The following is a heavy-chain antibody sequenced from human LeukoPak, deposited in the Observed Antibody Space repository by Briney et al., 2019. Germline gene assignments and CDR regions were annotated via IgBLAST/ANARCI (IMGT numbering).Heavy chain of an antibody. V-gene: IGHV3-30*02. D-gene: IGHD3-3*01. CDR3: AKLHDFWSGYFDY. J-gene: IGHJ4*02. CDR1: GFTFSSYG. Sequence: GGSLRLSCAASGFTFSSYGMHWVRQAPGKGLEWVAFIRYDGSNKYYADSVKGRFTISRDNSKNTLYLQMNSLRAEDTAVYYCAKLHDFWSGYFDYWGQGTLVTVSS. CDR2: IRYDGSNK.